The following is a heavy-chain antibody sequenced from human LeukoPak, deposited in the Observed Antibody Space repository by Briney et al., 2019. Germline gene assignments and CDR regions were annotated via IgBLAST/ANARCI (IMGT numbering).Heavy chain of an antibody. Sequence: GGSLRLSCAASGFTFSRYALHWVRQAPGKGLEWVAVISHDGSNINYADSLKGRFTISRDNSKNTISLQMNSLRDEDTAVYYCARAAVILAASRWLDSWGQGTLVTVSS. CDR1: GFTFSRYA. CDR3: ARAAVILAASRWLDS. J-gene: IGHJ5*01. D-gene: IGHD2-15*01. CDR2: ISHDGSNI. V-gene: IGHV3-30-3*01.